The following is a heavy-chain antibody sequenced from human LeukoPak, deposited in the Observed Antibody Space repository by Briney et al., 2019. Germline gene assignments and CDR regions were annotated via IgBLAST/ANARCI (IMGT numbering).Heavy chain of an antibody. CDR2: ISGSGGST. D-gene: IGHD6-19*01. CDR3: AKDRSSGWYDAFDI. Sequence: PGGSLRLSRAASGFTFSSYAMSWVRQAPGKGLEWVSSISGSGGSTYYSDSVKGRSTISRDNSKNTLYLQLNSLRAEDTAVYYCAKDRSSGWYDAFDIWGQGTMVIVSS. V-gene: IGHV3-23*01. J-gene: IGHJ3*02. CDR1: GFTFSSYA.